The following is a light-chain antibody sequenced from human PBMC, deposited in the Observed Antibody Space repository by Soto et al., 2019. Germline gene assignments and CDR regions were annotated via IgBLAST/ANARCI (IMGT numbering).Light chain of an antibody. CDR2: EVS. J-gene: IGLJ2*01. V-gene: IGLV2-8*01. CDR3: SSYTGGNNVI. CDR1: SSDIGGYNY. Sequence: QSALTQPPSASGSPGQSVNISCTGSSSDIGGYNYVSWYQQHPGKAPKLMIFEVSKRPSGVPDRFSGSKSGNTASLTVSGLQAEDEADYYCSSYTGGNNVIFGGGTQLTVL.